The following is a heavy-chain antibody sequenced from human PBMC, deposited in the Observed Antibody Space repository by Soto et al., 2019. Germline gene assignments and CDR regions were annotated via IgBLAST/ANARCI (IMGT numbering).Heavy chain of an antibody. D-gene: IGHD3-22*01. CDR1: GFTFNTYW. CDR2: IKSDGSYT. Sequence: EVQLVESGRGLVHPGGSLRLSCAASGFTFNTYWMQWVRQAPGKGLVWVSRIKSDGSYTNYADSVKGRFTISRDNAKNTLFLQMNSLGAEDTGVYYCATGGSGYFTYWGQGTLVTVSS. CDR3: ATGGSGYFTY. V-gene: IGHV3-74*01. J-gene: IGHJ4*02.